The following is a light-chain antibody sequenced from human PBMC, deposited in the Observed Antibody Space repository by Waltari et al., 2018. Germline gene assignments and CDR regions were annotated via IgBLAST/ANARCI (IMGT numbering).Light chain of an antibody. CDR3: SSYTSSSTVV. CDR1: SSDVGGYNY. J-gene: IGLJ2*01. Sequence: QSALTQPASVSGSPGQSITISCTGTSSDVGGYNYVSWYQQHPGKAPKLMIYEVSNRPSGVSNRFSGSKSGKTASLTISGLQAEDEADYYCSSYTSSSTVVVGGGTKLTVL. CDR2: EVS. V-gene: IGLV2-14*01.